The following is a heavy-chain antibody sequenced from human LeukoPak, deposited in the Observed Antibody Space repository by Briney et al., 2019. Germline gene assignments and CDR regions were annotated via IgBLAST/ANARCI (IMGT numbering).Heavy chain of an antibody. V-gene: IGHV3-30*04. D-gene: IGHD6-13*01. CDR1: GFTFSSYA. Sequence: GGSLRLSCAASGFTFSSYAMHWVRQALGKGLEWVAVISYDGSNKYYADSVKGRFTISRDNSKNTLYLQMNSLRAEDTAVYYCARDQAAAGTGYFDYWGQGTLVTVSS. CDR2: ISYDGSNK. CDR3: ARDQAAAGTGYFDY. J-gene: IGHJ4*02.